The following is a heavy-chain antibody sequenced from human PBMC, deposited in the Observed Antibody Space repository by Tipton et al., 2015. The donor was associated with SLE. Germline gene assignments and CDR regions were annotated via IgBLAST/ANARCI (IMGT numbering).Heavy chain of an antibody. CDR2: IWYDGNNK. Sequence: SLRLSCAASGFTFSSYGMHWVRQAPGKGLEWVAVIWYDGNNKYYADSVKGRFTISRDNSKNTLYLQMNSLRAEDTAVYYCARDAFWSGYYYYYYYMDVWGKGTTVTVSS. D-gene: IGHD3-3*01. CDR1: GFTFSSYG. CDR3: ARDAFWSGYYYYYYYMDV. V-gene: IGHV3-33*08. J-gene: IGHJ6*03.